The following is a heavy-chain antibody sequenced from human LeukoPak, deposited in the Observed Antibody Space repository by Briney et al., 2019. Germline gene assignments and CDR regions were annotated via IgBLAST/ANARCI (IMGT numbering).Heavy chain of an antibody. CDR3: ARPGGSNYYYYMDV. J-gene: IGHJ6*03. CDR2: INWNGGST. D-gene: IGHD3-16*01. V-gene: IGHV3-20*04. Sequence: GGSLRLSCAASGFTFDDYGMSWVRQAPGKGLEWVSGINWNGGSTGYADSVKGRFTISRDNAKNSLYLQMNSLRAEDTALYYCARPGGSNYYYYMDVWGKGATVTVSS. CDR1: GFTFDDYG.